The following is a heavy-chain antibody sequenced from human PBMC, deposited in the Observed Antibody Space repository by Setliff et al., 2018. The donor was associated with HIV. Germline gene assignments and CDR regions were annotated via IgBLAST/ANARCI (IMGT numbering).Heavy chain of an antibody. CDR2: ISSDRSNK. Sequence: GGSLRLSCAASGFTFSTYGMHWVRQVPGKGLEWVALISSDRSNKYYADSVKGRFTISRDNSKNTLYLQMNSLRAEDTAVYYCATSDTIMAPGGLDYWGQGILVTVSS. J-gene: IGHJ4*02. CDR1: GFTFSTYG. D-gene: IGHD5-18*01. CDR3: ATSDTIMAPGGLDY. V-gene: IGHV3-30*03.